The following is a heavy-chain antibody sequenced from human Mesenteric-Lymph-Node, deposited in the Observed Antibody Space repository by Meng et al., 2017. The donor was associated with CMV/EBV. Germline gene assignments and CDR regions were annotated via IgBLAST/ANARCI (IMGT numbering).Heavy chain of an antibody. Sequence: GGSLRLSCAASGFTFSSYSMNWVRQAPGKGLEWVSSISGGGGTIDYAGSVKGRFTISKDNAKNSLYLQMSSLRAEDTAVYYCARAWFSGHDTGLLAYWGQGTLVTVSS. CDR2: ISGGGGTI. CDR3: ARAWFSGHDTGLLAY. J-gene: IGHJ4*02. CDR1: GFTFSSYS. V-gene: IGHV3-48*04. D-gene: IGHD5-12*01.